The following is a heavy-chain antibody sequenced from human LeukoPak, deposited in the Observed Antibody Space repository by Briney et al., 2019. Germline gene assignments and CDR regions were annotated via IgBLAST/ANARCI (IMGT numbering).Heavy chain of an antibody. Sequence: SETLSLTCAVSGGSISSSNWWSWVRQPPGKGLEWIGEIYHSGSTNYNPSLKSRVTISVDKSKNQFSLKLSSVTAADTAVYYCARGDLGYCSGGSCYSVPLLRDWGQGTLVTVSS. J-gene: IGHJ4*02. CDR1: GGSISSSNW. CDR3: ARGDLGYCSGGSCYSVPLLRD. D-gene: IGHD2-15*01. CDR2: IYHSGST. V-gene: IGHV4-4*02.